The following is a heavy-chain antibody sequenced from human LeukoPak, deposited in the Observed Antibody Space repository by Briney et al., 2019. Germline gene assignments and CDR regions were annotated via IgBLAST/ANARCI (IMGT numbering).Heavy chain of an antibody. CDR3: ARDLTYSSSIHYFDY. CDR2: IKQDGSEK. CDR1: GFTFSSYW. J-gene: IGHJ4*02. V-gene: IGHV3-7*01. Sequence: GGSLRLSCAASGFTFSSYWMSWVRRAPGKGLEWVANIKQDGSEKYYVDSVKGRFTISRDNAKNSLYLQMNSLRAEDTAVYYCARDLTYSSSIHYFDYWGQGTLVTVSS. D-gene: IGHD6-13*01.